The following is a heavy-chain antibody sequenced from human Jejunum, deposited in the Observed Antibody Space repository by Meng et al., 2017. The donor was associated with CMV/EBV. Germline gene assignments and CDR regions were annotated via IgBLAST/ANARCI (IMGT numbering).Heavy chain of an antibody. Sequence: SVVASGFPVSSDSMSWVRQAPGKGLEWVSAIYRSGSTYYADSVKGRFTISRDTSKNTAYLQMNSLRGEDTAVYYCARDLGGNWFDPWGQGSLVTVSS. CDR2: IYRSGST. J-gene: IGHJ5*02. CDR3: ARDLGGNWFDP. V-gene: IGHV3-53*01. CDR1: GFPVSSDS. D-gene: IGHD3-16*01.